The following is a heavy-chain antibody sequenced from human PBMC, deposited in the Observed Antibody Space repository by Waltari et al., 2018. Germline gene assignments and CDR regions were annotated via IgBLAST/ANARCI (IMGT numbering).Heavy chain of an antibody. J-gene: IGHJ6*02. CDR1: GGSFSGYY. CDR2: INHSGST. Sequence: QVQLQQWGAGLLKPSETLSLTCAVYGGSFSGYYWSWIRQPPGTGLEWIGEINHSGSTNYNPSLKSRVTISVDTSKNQFSLKLSSVTAADTAVYYCARVDGYCSSTSCYHHYYYYYGMDVWGQGTTVTVSS. D-gene: IGHD2-2*01. V-gene: IGHV4-34*01. CDR3: ARVDGYCSSTSCYHHYYYYYGMDV.